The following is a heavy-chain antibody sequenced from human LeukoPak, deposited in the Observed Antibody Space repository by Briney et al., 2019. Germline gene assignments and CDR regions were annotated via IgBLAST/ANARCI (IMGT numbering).Heavy chain of an antibody. J-gene: IGHJ4*02. D-gene: IGHD4-23*01. CDR1: GFTFSSYA. V-gene: IGHV3-30*04. Sequence: GGSLRLSCAASGFTFSSYAMHWVRQAPGKGLEWVAVISYDGSNKYYADSVKGRFTISRDNSKNTLYLQMNSLRAEDTAVYYCARQWVTPGYFDYWGQGTLVTVSS. CDR3: ARQWVTPGYFDY. CDR2: ISYDGSNK.